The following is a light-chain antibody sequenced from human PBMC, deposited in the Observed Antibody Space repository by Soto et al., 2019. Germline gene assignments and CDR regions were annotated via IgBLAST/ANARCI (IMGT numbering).Light chain of an antibody. CDR1: SSDVGGYNS. J-gene: IGLJ1*01. CDR2: DVS. CDR3: SSYTTSSTPPYV. V-gene: IGLV2-14*03. Sequence: QSVLTQPASVSGSPGQSITISCTGTSSDVGGYNSVSWYQHHPGKAPKLMIFDVSDRPSGVSSRFSGSKSGNTASLTISGLQAEDEADYYCSSYTTSSTPPYVFGPGTKLTGL.